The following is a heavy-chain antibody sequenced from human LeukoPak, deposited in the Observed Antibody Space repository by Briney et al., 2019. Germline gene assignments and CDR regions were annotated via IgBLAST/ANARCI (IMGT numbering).Heavy chain of an antibody. CDR1: GGSISSYY. V-gene: IGHV4-59*01. Sequence: SETLSLTCTVSGGSISSYYRSWIRQPPGKGLEWIGYIYYSGSTNYNPSLKSRVTISVDTSKNQFSLKLSSVTAADTAVYYCARDSFGELWFDPWGQGTLVTVSS. CDR3: ARDSFGELWFDP. J-gene: IGHJ5*02. CDR2: IYYSGST. D-gene: IGHD3-10*01.